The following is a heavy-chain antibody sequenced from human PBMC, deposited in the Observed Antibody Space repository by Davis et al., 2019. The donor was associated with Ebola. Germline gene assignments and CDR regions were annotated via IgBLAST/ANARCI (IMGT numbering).Heavy chain of an antibody. CDR1: GDSVFGKNGA. D-gene: IGHD5-24*01. Sequence: HSQTLSLTCAISGDSVFGKNGAWNWIRQSPSRGLEWLVRTYYTSKWHNDYGESVKSRISINPDASKNQLSLQLNSVTPEDTAVYYCARGWLRTGLDIWGQGTMVIVSS. CDR3: ARGWLRTGLDI. V-gene: IGHV6-1*01. J-gene: IGHJ3*02. CDR2: TYYTSKWHN.